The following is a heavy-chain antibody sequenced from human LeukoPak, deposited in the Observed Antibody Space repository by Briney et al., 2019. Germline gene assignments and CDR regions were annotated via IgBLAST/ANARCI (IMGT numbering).Heavy chain of an antibody. Sequence: SETLSLTCTVSGGSFNRSGYYWGWIRQPPGKGLEWIGNIYYSGSTYYNPSLKSRVTISVDTSKNQFSLKLSSVTAADTAVYYCARLWGFDPWGQGTLVTVSS. CDR1: GGSFNRSGYY. D-gene: IGHD7-27*01. J-gene: IGHJ5*02. V-gene: IGHV4-39*01. CDR3: ARLWGFDP. CDR2: IYYSGST.